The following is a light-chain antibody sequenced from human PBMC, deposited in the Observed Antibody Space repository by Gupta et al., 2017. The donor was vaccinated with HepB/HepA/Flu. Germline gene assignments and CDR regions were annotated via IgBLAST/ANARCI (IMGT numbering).Light chain of an antibody. J-gene: IGKJ4*01. CDR3: QQSYSSPLT. CDR1: QSITNY. V-gene: IGKV1-39*01. Sequence: DMQMTQSPSALSASVGDRVTITCRASQSITNYLNWYQQKPGKAPNLLIYAASRLQSGVPSRFSGSGSGTDFTLTITSLQPEDVATYFCQQSYSSPLTFGGGTKVEIK. CDR2: AAS.